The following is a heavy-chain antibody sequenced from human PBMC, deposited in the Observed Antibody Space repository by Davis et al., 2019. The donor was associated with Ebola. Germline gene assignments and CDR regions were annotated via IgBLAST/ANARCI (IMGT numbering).Heavy chain of an antibody. V-gene: IGHV3-23*01. J-gene: IGHJ3*02. D-gene: IGHD7-27*01. Sequence: GESLKISCAASGFTFSSYAMSWVRQAPGKGLEWVSAISGSGGSTYYADSVKGRFTISRDNSKNTLYLQMNSLGAEDTAVYYCAKGRSNWHAFDIWGQGTMVTVSS. CDR3: AKGRSNWHAFDI. CDR1: GFTFSSYA. CDR2: ISGSGGST.